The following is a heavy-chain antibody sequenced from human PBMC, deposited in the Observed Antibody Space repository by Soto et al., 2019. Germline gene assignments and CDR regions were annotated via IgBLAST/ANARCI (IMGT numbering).Heavy chain of an antibody. D-gene: IGHD6-19*01. J-gene: IGHJ4*02. Sequence: EVQLLESGAGLVQPGESLRLSCAASGFTFGTSAMSWVRQAPGTWLEWVSTFSGSGSRTYSADSVKGRFTVSRDNPKNTLYLEMNSIRVEDTAIYYCARGGAGHSPFDYWGQGILVTVSS. CDR2: FSGSGSRT. CDR1: GFTFGTSA. V-gene: IGHV3-23*01. CDR3: ARGGAGHSPFDY.